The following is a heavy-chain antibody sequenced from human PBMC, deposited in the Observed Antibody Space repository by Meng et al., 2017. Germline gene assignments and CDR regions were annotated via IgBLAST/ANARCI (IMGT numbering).Heavy chain of an antibody. Sequence: GESLKISCAASGFTFSSYAMHWVRQAPGKGLEWVAVISYDGSNKYYADSVKCRFTISRDNSKNTLYLQMNSLRAEDTAVYYCARELTIVVVTASFDYWGQGTLVTVSS. CDR2: ISYDGSNK. CDR3: ARELTIVVVTASFDY. V-gene: IGHV3-30*04. J-gene: IGHJ4*02. CDR1: GFTFSSYA. D-gene: IGHD2-21*02.